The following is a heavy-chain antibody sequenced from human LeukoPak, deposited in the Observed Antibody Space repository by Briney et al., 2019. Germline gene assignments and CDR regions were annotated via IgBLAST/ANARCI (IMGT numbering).Heavy chain of an antibody. V-gene: IGHV3-30*04. CDR1: GFTFSSYA. CDR2: ISYDGSNK. CDR3: AREDSSWGGFDY. Sequence: AGSLRLSCAASGFTFSSYAMHWVRQAPGKGLEWVAVISYDGSNKYYADSVKGRFTNSRDNSKNPLYLQMNSLRAEDKAVYYCAREDSSWGGFDYWGQGTLVTVSS. D-gene: IGHD6-13*01. J-gene: IGHJ4*02.